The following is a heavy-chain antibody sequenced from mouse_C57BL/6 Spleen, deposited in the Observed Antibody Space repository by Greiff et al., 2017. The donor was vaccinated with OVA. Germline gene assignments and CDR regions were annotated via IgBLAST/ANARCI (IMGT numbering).Heavy chain of an antibody. Sequence: VKLMESGAELVRPGASVTLSCKASGYTFTDYEMHWVKQTPVHGLEWIGAIDPETGGTAYNQKFKGKAILTADKSSSTAYMELRSLTSEDSAVYYCTPNLDYWGQGTSVTVSS. J-gene: IGHJ4*01. CDR3: TPNLDY. CDR2: IDPETGGT. CDR1: GYTFTDYE. V-gene: IGHV1-15*01.